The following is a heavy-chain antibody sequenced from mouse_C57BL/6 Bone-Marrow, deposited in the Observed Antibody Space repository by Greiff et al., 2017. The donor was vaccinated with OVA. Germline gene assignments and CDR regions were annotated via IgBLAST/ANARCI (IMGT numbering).Heavy chain of an antibody. CDR1: GYTFTDYY. V-gene: IGHV1-76*01. CDR3: ARYYAPGFDV. CDR2: IYPGSGNT. Sequence: VQLVESGAELVRPGASVKLSCKASGYTFTDYYINWVKQRPGQGLEWIARIYPGSGNTYYNEKFKGKATLTAEKSSSTAYMQLSSLTSEDSAVYFSARYYAPGFDVWGTGTTVTVSS. J-gene: IGHJ1*03. D-gene: IGHD1-1*01.